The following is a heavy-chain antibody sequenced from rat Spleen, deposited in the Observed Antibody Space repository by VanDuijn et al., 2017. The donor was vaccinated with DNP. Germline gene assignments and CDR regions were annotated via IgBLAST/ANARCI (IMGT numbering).Heavy chain of an antibody. V-gene: IGHV5-29*01. CDR1: GFTFSDYY. D-gene: IGHD4-1*01. J-gene: IGHJ3*01. Sequence: EVQLVESGGGLVQPGGSLKLSCAASGFTFSDYYMAWVRQAPTKGLEWVATISYDSSIIYFRDSLKGRFTISRDNAKSTLYLQMDSLRSEDTATYYCARIDGGFAYWGQGTLVTVSS. CDR2: ISYDSSII. CDR3: ARIDGGFAY.